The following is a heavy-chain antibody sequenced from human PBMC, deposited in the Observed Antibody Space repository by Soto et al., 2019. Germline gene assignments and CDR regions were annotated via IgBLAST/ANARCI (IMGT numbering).Heavy chain of an antibody. Sequence: LSLTCTVSGGSISSSTYSWGWIRQPPGKGLEWIGSIYYSGSTYYNPSLRSRVTISVDTSKNQFSLKPNSVTAADTAVYYCARPILGSTDFDYWGQGTLVTVSS. CDR1: GGSISSSTYS. CDR3: ARPILGSTDFDY. V-gene: IGHV4-39*01. CDR2: IYYSGST. J-gene: IGHJ4*02. D-gene: IGHD1-26*01.